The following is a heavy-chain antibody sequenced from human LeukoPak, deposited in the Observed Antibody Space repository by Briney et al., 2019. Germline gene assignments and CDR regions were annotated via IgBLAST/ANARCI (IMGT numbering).Heavy chain of an antibody. CDR1: GYTFTSYD. CDR2: MNPNIGNP. Sequence: GASVTVSCKASGYTFTSYDINWVRQAPGQGLEGMGWMNPNIGNPGYAQKFQGRVTMTRNTSITTAYMERSSLRSEDTAVYYCARGITGTTDYYYYYMDVWGKGTTVTVSS. J-gene: IGHJ6*03. V-gene: IGHV1-8*01. CDR3: ARGITGTTDYYYYYMDV. D-gene: IGHD1-20*01.